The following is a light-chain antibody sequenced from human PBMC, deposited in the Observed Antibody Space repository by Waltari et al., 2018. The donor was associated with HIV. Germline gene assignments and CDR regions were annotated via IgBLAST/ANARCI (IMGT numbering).Light chain of an antibody. CDR2: ANN. CDR3: QSYDSRLSAWV. V-gene: IGLV1-40*01. Sequence: QSVLTQPPSVSGAPGQRVTISCTGSNSNIGSTYDVHWYQLLPGKAPKLLIYANNNRPSGVPDRFSGSKSGASASPAIHGLQAEDGADYSCQSYDSRLSAWVFGGGTKVTVL. CDR1: NSNIGSTYD. J-gene: IGLJ3*02.